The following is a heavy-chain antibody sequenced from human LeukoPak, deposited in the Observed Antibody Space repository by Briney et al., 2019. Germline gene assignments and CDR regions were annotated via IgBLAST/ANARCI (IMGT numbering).Heavy chain of an antibody. CDR2: ISGSGGST. J-gene: IGHJ6*03. V-gene: IGHV3-23*01. Sequence: GGSVRLSCAASGFTFSSYAMLWVRQAPGKGLEGVSAISGSGGSTDYADSVKGRFTISRDNSKNTLYLQMNSLRAEDTAVYYCAKDDGDYGGYYYYYMDVWGKGTTVTVSS. D-gene: IGHD4-23*01. CDR1: GFTFSSYA. CDR3: AKDDGDYGGYYYYYMDV.